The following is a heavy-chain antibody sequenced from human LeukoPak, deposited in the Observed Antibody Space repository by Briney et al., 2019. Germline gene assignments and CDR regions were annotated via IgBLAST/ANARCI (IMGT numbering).Heavy chain of an antibody. CDR3: ARARDILTGYRYFDY. CDR1: GFTFSSYW. D-gene: IGHD3-9*01. J-gene: IGHJ4*02. CDR2: IKQDGSEK. V-gene: IGHV3-7*01. Sequence: PGGSLRLSCAASGFTFSSYWMSWVRQAPGKGLEWVANIKQDGSEKYYVDSVKGRFTISRDNAKNSLYLQMNSLRAEDTAVYYCARARDILTGYRYFDYWGQGTLVTVSS.